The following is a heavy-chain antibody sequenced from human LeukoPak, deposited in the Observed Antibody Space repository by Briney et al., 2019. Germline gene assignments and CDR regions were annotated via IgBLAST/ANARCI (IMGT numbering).Heavy chain of an antibody. D-gene: IGHD3-22*01. CDR3: AIWYYYDSSGYLDAFDI. V-gene: IGHV1-8*01. CDR1: GYTFTSYD. Sequence: ASVKVSCKAPGYTFTSYDINWVRQATGQGLEWMGWMNPNSGNTGYAQKFQGRVTMTRNTSISTAYMELSSLRSEDTAVYYCAIWYYYDSSGYLDAFDIWGQGTMVTVSS. J-gene: IGHJ3*02. CDR2: MNPNSGNT.